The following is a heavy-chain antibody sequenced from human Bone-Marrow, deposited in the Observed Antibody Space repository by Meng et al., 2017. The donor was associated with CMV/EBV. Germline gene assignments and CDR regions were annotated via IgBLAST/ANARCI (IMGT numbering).Heavy chain of an antibody. CDR2: INHSGST. CDR3: ARGRTAAGATTTTFDY. J-gene: IGHJ4*02. D-gene: IGHD6-13*01. V-gene: IGHV4-34*01. CDR1: GGSFSGYY. Sequence: QLQLWGRGLLSPSEPRSRTWAVYGGSFSGYYWGWIRQPPGKGLEWIGEINHSGSTNYNPSLKSRVTISVATSKNQFSLKLSSVTAADTAVYYCARGRTAAGATTTTFDYWGQGTLVTVSS.